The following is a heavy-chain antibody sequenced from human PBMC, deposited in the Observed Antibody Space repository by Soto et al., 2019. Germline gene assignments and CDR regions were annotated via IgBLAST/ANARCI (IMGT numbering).Heavy chain of an antibody. V-gene: IGHV1-18*04. Sequence: GASVKVSCKASGYTFTSYGISWLRQSPGQGLEWMGWISAYNGNTNYAQKLQGRVTMTTDTSTSTAYMELRSLRSDDTAVYYCARDYYYDSSGYYSPYYYYYYGMDVWGQGTTVTVSS. D-gene: IGHD3-22*01. CDR2: ISAYNGNT. CDR3: ARDYYYDSSGYYSPYYYYYYGMDV. CDR1: GYTFTSYG. J-gene: IGHJ6*02.